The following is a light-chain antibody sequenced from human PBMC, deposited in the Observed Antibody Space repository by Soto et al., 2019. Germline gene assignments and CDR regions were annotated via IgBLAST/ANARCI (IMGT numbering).Light chain of an antibody. J-gene: IGLJ3*02. CDR1: SNDVGDYNF. CDR3: NSYTSSSTLL. V-gene: IGLV2-14*01. CDR2: EVS. Sequence: QSALTQPASVSGSPGQSITISCTGTSNDVGDYNFVSWYQQHPGKAPKLIIYEVSYRPSGVSYRFSGSKSGNTASLTISGLQAEDEADYYCNSYTSSSTLLFGAGTQLTVL.